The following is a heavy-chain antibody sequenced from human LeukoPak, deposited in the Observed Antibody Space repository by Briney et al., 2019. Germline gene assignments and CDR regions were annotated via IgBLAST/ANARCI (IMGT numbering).Heavy chain of an antibody. CDR3: AAMHPVPAALTHSIDG. CDR1: GFTFDDYA. J-gene: IGHJ4*02. CDR2: ISWNSGSI. Sequence: GGSLRLSCAASGFTFDDYAMHWVRQAPGKGLEWVSGISWNSGSIGYADSVKGRFTISRDNAKNSLYLQMNSLRAEDTALYYCAAMHPVPAALTHSIDGWGQGTLVTVSS. D-gene: IGHD2-2*01. V-gene: IGHV3-9*01.